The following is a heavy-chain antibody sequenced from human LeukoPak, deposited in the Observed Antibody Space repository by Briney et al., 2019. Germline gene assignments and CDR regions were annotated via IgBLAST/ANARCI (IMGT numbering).Heavy chain of an antibody. Sequence: SETLSLTCTVSGGSISSSSYYWGWIRQPPGKGLEWIGSIYYSGSTYYNPSLKSRVTISVDTSKNQFSLKLSSVTAADTAVYYCAMSYSSSGPNDYWGQGTLVTVSS. V-gene: IGHV4-39*01. CDR3: AMSYSSSGPNDY. J-gene: IGHJ4*02. D-gene: IGHD6-6*01. CDR1: GGSISSSSYY. CDR2: IYYSGST.